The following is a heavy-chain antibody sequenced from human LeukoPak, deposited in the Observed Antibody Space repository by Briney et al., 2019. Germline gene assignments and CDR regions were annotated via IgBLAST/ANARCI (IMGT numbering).Heavy chain of an antibody. J-gene: IGHJ4*02. D-gene: IGHD3-22*01. V-gene: IGHV4-4*02. Sequence: SETLSLTCAVSGGSISSSHWWSWVRQPPGKGLEWIGEIYHSGSTNYNPSLKSRVTISVDKSKNQFSLKLSSVTAADTAVYYCAAAHYYDSSGYPDYWGQGTLVTVSS. CDR2: IYHSGST. CDR3: AAAHYYDSSGYPDY. CDR1: GGSISSSHW.